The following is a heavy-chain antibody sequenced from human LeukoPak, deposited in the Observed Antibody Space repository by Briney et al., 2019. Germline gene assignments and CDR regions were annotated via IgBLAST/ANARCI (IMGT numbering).Heavy chain of an antibody. D-gene: IGHD1-7*01. CDR1: GGSISSGDYY. J-gene: IGHJ4*02. CDR2: IYYSEST. Sequence: SETLSLTCTVSGGSISSGDYYWSWIPQPSGTGLEWIGYIYYSESTYYNPSLKSRVTISVDTSKNQFFPKLSPVTAADTAVYYCARGNWNYREFDYWGQGTLVTVSS. V-gene: IGHV4-30-4*08. CDR3: ARGNWNYREFDY.